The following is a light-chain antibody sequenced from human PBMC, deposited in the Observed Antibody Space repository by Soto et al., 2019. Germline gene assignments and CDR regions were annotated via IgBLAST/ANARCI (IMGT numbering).Light chain of an antibody. J-gene: IGKJ1*01. CDR2: KAS. CDR1: QSISGW. Sequence: DILMIQSPSTLPASVGDRVTITCRASQSISGWLFWHQQKPGKAPKLLIYKASSLETGVPSRFSGSGSGTEFTLTISSLQPDDFATYYCQQYNSDFPMTFGQGTKVDIK. CDR3: QQYNSDFPMT. V-gene: IGKV1-5*03.